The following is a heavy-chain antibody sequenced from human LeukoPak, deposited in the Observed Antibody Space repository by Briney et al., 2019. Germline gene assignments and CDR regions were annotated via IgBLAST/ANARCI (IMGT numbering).Heavy chain of an antibody. CDR3: AKDLGIAAAAFDY. D-gene: IGHD6-13*01. J-gene: IGHJ4*02. CDR1: GFTFSNYG. CDR2: IWYDGSNK. V-gene: IGHV3-33*06. Sequence: GGPLRLSCAASGFTFSNYGVHWVRQAPGKGLECVAVIWYDGSNKYYADSVKGRFTISRDNSKNTLYLQMNSLRAEDTAVYYCAKDLGIAAAAFDYWGQGTLVTVSS.